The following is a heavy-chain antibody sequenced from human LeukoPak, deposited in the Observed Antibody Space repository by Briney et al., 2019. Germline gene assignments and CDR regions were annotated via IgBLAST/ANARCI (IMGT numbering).Heavy chain of an antibody. D-gene: IGHD3-16*01. V-gene: IGHV3-15*01. CDR2: IKTKIDGGTT. Sequence: GGSLRLSWAASGXTFSNAWMSWVRQAPGKGREWVGRIKTKIDGGTTDYAAPVEGRFTISRDDSENTLYLQMDSLKTEDTALYYCTTRFLYYFDSWGQGTLVTVFS. J-gene: IGHJ4*02. CDR3: TTRFLYYFDS. CDR1: GXTFSNAW.